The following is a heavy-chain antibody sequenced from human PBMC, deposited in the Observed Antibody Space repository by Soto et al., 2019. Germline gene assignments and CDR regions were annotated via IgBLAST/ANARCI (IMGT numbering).Heavy chain of an antibody. CDR3: ARDVRTVTNNWFDP. V-gene: IGHV3-66*01. D-gene: IGHD4-17*01. Sequence: EVQLVESGGGLVQPGGSLRLSCAASGFTVSSNYMSWVRQAPGKGLEWVSVIYSGGSTYYADSVKGRFTISRDNSKNTLYLQMNSLRAEDTAVYYCARDVRTVTNNWFDPWGQGTLVTVSS. J-gene: IGHJ5*02. CDR1: GFTVSSNY. CDR2: IYSGGST.